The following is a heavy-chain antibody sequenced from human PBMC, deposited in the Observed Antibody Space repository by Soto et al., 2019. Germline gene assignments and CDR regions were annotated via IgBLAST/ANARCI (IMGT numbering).Heavy chain of an antibody. CDR2: ISIISSTI. CDR1: GFTFSSYS. CDR3: ARESRFLEWLSLNWFDP. D-gene: IGHD3-3*01. V-gene: IGHV3-48*02. J-gene: IGHJ5*02. Sequence: GGSLRLSCAASGFTFSSYSMNWVRQAQGKGLCWFSFISIISSTIYYADSLKGRFTISRDNAKNSLYLQMNSLGDEDTAVYYCARESRFLEWLSLNWFDPWGQGTLVTSPQ.